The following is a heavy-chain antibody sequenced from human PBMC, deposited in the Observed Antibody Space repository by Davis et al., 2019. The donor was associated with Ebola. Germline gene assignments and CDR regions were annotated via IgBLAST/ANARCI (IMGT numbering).Heavy chain of an antibody. J-gene: IGHJ6*02. CDR2: ISAYNGNT. Sequence: ASVKVSCKASGYTFTSYGISWVRQAPGQGLEWMGWISAYNGNTNYAQKLQGRVTMTTDTSTSTAYMELRSLRSDDTAVYYCARGLAYSSSWYRGLSHDHYYGMDVWGQGTTVTVSS. CDR1: GYTFTSYG. D-gene: IGHD6-13*01. V-gene: IGHV1-18*01. CDR3: ARGLAYSSSWYRGLSHDHYYGMDV.